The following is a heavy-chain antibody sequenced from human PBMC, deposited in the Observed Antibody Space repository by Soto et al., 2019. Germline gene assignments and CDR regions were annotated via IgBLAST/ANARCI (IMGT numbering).Heavy chain of an antibody. CDR3: ARDDSSGYYHSDYDAFDI. V-gene: IGHV1-46*01. CDR1: GYTFTSYY. CDR2: INPSGGST. D-gene: IGHD3-22*01. J-gene: IGHJ3*02. Sequence: ASVKVSCKASGYTFTSYYTHWVRQAPGQGLEWMGIINPSGGSTSYAQKFQGRVTMTRDTSTSTVYMELSSLRSEDTAVYYCARDDSSGYYHSDYDAFDIWGQGTMVTVSS.